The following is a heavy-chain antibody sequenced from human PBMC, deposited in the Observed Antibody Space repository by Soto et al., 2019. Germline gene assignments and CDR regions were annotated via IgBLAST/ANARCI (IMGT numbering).Heavy chain of an antibody. V-gene: IGHV3-33*08. J-gene: IGHJ4*02. Sequence: GGSLRLSCAASGFTFSSYGMNWVRQAPGKGLEWVADIWYDGSNKYYADSVKGRFTISRDNSKNTLYLQINSLRAEDTAVYYCTRDSRYSSSYYFGYWGQGTLVTVSS. CDR3: TRDSRYSSSYYFGY. D-gene: IGHD6-6*01. CDR1: GFTFSSYG. CDR2: IWYDGSNK.